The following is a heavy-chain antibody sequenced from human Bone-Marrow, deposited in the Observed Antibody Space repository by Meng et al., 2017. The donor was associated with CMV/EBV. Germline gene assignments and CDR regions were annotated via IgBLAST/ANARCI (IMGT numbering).Heavy chain of an antibody. Sequence: ASVKVSCKASGYIFTEHYVHWVRQAPGEGLEWMGWVNPNSGGTNYAQKLQGRVTMTTDTSTSTAYMELRSLRSDDTAVYYCARDSKPEYYSNYPSNWFDPWGQGTLVTVSS. D-gene: IGHD4-11*01. CDR1: GYIFTEHY. CDR3: ARDSKPEYYSNYPSNWFDP. CDR2: VNPNSGGT. V-gene: IGHV1-2*02. J-gene: IGHJ5*02.